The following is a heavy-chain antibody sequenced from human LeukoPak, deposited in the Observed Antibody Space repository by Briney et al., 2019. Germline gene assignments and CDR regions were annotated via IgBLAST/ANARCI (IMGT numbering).Heavy chain of an antibody. CDR2: IRYDGSNK. V-gene: IGHV3-30*02. Sequence: QPGGSLRLSCAASGFTFSSYGMHWVRQAPGKGLEWVAFIRYDGSNKYYADSVKGRFTISRDNSKNTLYLRMNSLRAEDTAVYYCAKGGAVYAKLVDYWGQGTLVTVSS. CDR1: GFTFSSYG. CDR3: AKGGAVYAKLVDY. D-gene: IGHD2-8*01. J-gene: IGHJ4*02.